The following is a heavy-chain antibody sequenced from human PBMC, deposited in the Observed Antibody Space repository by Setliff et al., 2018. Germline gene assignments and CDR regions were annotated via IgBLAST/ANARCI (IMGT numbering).Heavy chain of an antibody. D-gene: IGHD3-3*01. J-gene: IGHJ5*02. CDR3: ARDVYDFRTGLADP. CDR2: INQGGGEQ. Sequence: GGSLRLSCAASGFTFSSLWMSWVRQAPGKGLEWVANINQGGGEQFYVDSAKGRFTISRDNAKNSLYLQMNSLRAEDTAVYYCARDVYDFRTGLADPWGQGTLVTVSS. CDR1: GFTFSSLW. V-gene: IGHV3-7*01.